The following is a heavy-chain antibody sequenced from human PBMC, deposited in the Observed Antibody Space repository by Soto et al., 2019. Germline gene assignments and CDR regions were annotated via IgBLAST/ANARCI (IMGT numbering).Heavy chain of an antibody. J-gene: IGHJ4*02. Sequence: QVQLVESGGGLVKPGGSLRVSCVVSGFTFSDHYMSWIRQAPGKGLEWISYISSNSGHTNYADSVKGRFTISRDNAKNSLYLQLGSLRAEDTAVYYCATTDPVAATFDHWGQGTLGTVSS. CDR1: GFTFSDHY. CDR3: ATTDPVAATFDH. D-gene: IGHD6-19*01. CDR2: ISSNSGHT. V-gene: IGHV3-11*05.